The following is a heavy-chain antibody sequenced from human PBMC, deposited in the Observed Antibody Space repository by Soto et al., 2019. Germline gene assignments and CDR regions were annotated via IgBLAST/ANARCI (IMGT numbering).Heavy chain of an antibody. V-gene: IGHV3-33*01. CDR1: GFTFSSYG. J-gene: IGHJ6*02. CDR2: IWYDGSNK. D-gene: IGHD3-10*01. CDR3: ARDRPGYDGSGRGRWSYYYYGMDV. Sequence: GGSLRLSCAASGFTFSSYGMHWVRQAPGKGLEWVAVIWYDGSNKYYADSLKGRFTTSRDNSKNTLYMQMNSLRAEDTAVYYCARDRPGYDGSGRGRWSYYYYGMDVWGQGTTVTVSS.